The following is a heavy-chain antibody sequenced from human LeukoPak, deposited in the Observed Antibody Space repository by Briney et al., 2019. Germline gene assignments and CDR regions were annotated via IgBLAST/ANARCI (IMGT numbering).Heavy chain of an antibody. J-gene: IGHJ4*02. D-gene: IGHD3-22*01. CDR3: ARHAHYYDSSDYYSFDY. Sequence: SETLSLTCTVSGGSISSYYWSWIRQPPGKGLEWIGYIYYSGSTNYNPSLKSRVTISVDTSKNQFSLKLNSVTAADTAVYYCARHAHYYDSSDYYSFDYWGQGTLVTVSS. V-gene: IGHV4-59*08. CDR2: IYYSGST. CDR1: GGSISSYY.